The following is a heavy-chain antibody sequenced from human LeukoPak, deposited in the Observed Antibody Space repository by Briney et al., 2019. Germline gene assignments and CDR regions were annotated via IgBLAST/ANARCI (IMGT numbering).Heavy chain of an antibody. Sequence: SETLSLTCTVSGVSISSSSYFWGWIRQPPGKGLEWIGSIFYSGSTYYSPSLKSRVTISVDTSKNQFSLKLTSVTAADTAVYYCARGRGEGRGIALIRGVRAPSYNWFDPWGHGTLVTVSS. CDR2: IFYSGST. V-gene: IGHV4-39*07. J-gene: IGHJ5*02. D-gene: IGHD3-10*01. CDR3: ARGRGEGRGIALIRGVRAPSYNWFDP. CDR1: GVSISSSSYF.